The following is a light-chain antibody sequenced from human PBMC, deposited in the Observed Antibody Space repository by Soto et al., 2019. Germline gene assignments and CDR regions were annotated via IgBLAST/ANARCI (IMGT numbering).Light chain of an antibody. CDR3: QQYNGYS. CDR2: DAT. J-gene: IGKJ3*01. V-gene: IGKV1-5*01. CDR1: QSITSW. Sequence: QLPQSPSNLSGSLGDRVTITCRASQSITSWLAWYQQKPGQAPKRLIYDATTLQSGVPTRFSGRGSKTECTLAISSLQPDDFATDYCQQYNGYSVGPGTKVEIK.